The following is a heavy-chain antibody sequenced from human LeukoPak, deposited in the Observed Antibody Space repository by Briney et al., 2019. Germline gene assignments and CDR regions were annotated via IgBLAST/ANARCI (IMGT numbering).Heavy chain of an antibody. V-gene: IGHV1-2*02. Sequence: ASVKVSCKASGFTLIGHYLHWVRQAPGQGLQWMGWINRKSGDTKYAQNFQGRVTMTRDTSISTSYMELSSLRSDDTAVYYCARDGSSGWYAAFDIWGQGTMVTVSS. D-gene: IGHD6-19*01. CDR1: GFTLIGHY. J-gene: IGHJ3*02. CDR3: ARDGSSGWYAAFDI. CDR2: INRKSGDT.